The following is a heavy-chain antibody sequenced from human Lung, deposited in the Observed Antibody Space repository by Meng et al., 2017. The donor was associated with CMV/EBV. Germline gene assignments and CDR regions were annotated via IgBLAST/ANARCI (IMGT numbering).Heavy chain of an antibody. CDR1: GYTFTIHG. J-gene: IGHJ6*02. D-gene: IGHD2-2*01. Sequence: SXXVSXXASGYTFTIHGMSWVRQSPGQGLEWMGWISGYNGDTNYAQKLQGRVTMTTDTSTTTVYMELRSLRSDDTAVYYCARDSSGYAKSFYDYYGLDVXGQGXTVTVSS. V-gene: IGHV1-18*01. CDR3: ARDSSGYAKSFYDYYGLDV. CDR2: ISGYNGDT.